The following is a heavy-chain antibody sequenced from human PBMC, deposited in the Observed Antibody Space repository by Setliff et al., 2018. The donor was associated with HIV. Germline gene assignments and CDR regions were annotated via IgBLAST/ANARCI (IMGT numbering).Heavy chain of an antibody. Sequence: GGSLRLSCAASGFTFSSYAMHWVRQAPGKGLEWVAVISYDGSNKYYADSVKGRFTISRDNSKNTLYLQMNSLRAEDTAVYYCATARPRHLVSTNPPYYFDYWGQGTLVTVSS. CDR1: GFTFSSYA. CDR3: ATARPRHLVSTNPPYYFDY. CDR2: ISYDGSNK. D-gene: IGHD2-8*02. V-gene: IGHV3-30-3*01. J-gene: IGHJ4*02.